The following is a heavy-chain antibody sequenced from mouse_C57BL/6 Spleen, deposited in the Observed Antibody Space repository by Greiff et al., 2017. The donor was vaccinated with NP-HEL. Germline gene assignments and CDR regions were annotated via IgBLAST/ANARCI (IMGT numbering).Heavy chain of an antibody. CDR3: ARRYYYGSSTYAMDY. Sequence: VHVKQSGAELVKPGASVKLSCTASGFNIKDYYMHWVKQRTEQGLEWIGRIDPEDGETKYAPKFQGKATITADTSSNTAYLQLSSLTSEDTAVYYCARRYYYGSSTYAMDYWGQGTSVTVSS. D-gene: IGHD1-1*01. V-gene: IGHV14-2*01. J-gene: IGHJ4*01. CDR1: GFNIKDYY. CDR2: IDPEDGET.